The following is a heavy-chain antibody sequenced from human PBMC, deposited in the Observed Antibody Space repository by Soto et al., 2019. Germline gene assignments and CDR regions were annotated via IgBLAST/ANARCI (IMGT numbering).Heavy chain of an antibody. Sequence: SETLSLTCTVSGGSISSSSYFWGWIRQPPGKGLDWIGSIYYSGITYYNPSLKNRVDISVDTSRNQFSLRLNSVTAADTAVYYCARPSVATLGDFDYWSQGTLVTVSS. CDR1: GGSISSSSYF. J-gene: IGHJ4*02. CDR3: ARPSVATLGDFDY. V-gene: IGHV4-39*01. D-gene: IGHD5-12*01. CDR2: IYYSGIT.